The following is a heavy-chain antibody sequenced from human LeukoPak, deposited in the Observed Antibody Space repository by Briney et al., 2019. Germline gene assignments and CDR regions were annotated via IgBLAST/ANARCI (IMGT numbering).Heavy chain of an antibody. J-gene: IGHJ5*02. CDR2: INHCGST. D-gene: IGHD3-3*01. Sequence: PSETLSLTCAVYGGSLSGYYWSWIRQPPGKGPEWIGEINHCGSTNYNPSLKSRVTISVDTSKNQFSLKLSSVTAADTAVYYCARGGRYDFWSGYFSSGKNWFDPWGQGTLVTVSS. CDR1: GGSLSGYY. V-gene: IGHV4-34*01. CDR3: ARGGRYDFWSGYFSSGKNWFDP.